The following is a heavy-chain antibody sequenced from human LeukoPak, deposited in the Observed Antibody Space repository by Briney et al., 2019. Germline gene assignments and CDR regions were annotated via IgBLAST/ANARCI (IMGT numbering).Heavy chain of an antibody. J-gene: IGHJ6*04. CDR3: VRDCSSASLSSGCYYAMDV. CDR2: IKQDGSEK. Sequence: GGSLRLSCAASGFTFNDYWMTWVRQAPGKGLEWVAHIKQDGSEKYYVDSLKGRFTISRDSAKNSLFLQMNSLRAEDTAVYYCVRDCSSASLSSGCYYAMDVWDKGTTVTVSS. CDR1: GFTFNDYW. V-gene: IGHV3-7*03. D-gene: IGHD2-2*01.